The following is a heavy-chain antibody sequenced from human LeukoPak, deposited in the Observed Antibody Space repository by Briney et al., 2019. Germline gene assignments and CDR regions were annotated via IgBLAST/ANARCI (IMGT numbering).Heavy chain of an antibody. CDR1: GFTFRSYS. CDR3: AKAGGFGEFFDL. Sequence: GGSLRLSCAASGFTFRSYSMTWVRQAPGKVLQWVSSISSSSDYILYADSVKGRFTISRDNAKNSLYLQMNSLRAEDTAVYYCAKAGGFGEFFDLWGRGTLVTVSS. D-gene: IGHD3-10*01. CDR2: ISSSSDYI. J-gene: IGHJ4*02. V-gene: IGHV3-21*04.